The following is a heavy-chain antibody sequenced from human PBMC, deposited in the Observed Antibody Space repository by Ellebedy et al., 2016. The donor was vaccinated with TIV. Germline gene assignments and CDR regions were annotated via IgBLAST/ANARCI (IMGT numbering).Heavy chain of an antibody. CDR3: ASAKYYGSGTYAHYLDY. CDR1: GYSFTNGW. J-gene: IGHJ4*02. V-gene: IGHV5-51*01. D-gene: IGHD3-10*01. Sequence: GESLKISCKGSGYSFTNGWNGWGRQMSRKGVDWMGIIYTGDSDTRYSPSFQGQVTLYASKSISTAYLPWSSLKASDTAMYYCASAKYYGSGTYAHYLDYWGQGTLVTVSS. CDR2: IYTGDSDT.